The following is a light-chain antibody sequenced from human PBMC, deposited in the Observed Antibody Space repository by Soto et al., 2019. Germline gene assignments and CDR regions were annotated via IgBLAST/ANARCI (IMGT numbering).Light chain of an antibody. CDR3: QQYYSTPIT. J-gene: IGKJ5*01. CDR1: QSDLYSSNNKNY. CDR2: WAS. V-gene: IGKV4-1*01. Sequence: SVMTQSTESLSVSLGERATINCKSSQSDLYSSNNKNYLAWYQQKPGQPPKLLIYWASTRESGVPDRFSGSGSGTDFTLTISSLQAEDVAVYYCQQYYSTPITFGQGTLLEIK.